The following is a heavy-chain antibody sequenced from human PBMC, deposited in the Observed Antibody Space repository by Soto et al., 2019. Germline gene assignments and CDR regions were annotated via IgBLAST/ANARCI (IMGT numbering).Heavy chain of an antibody. CDR2: ISSSSSTI. CDR3: ARDRKGLRYFDWLSPFDY. V-gene: IGHV3-48*02. J-gene: IGHJ4*02. Sequence: EVQLVESGGGLVQPGGSLRVSCAASGFTFSSYSMNWVRQAPGRGLEWVSYISSSSSTIYYADSVKGRFTISRDNAKNSLYLQMNSLRDEDTAVYYCARDRKGLRYFDWLSPFDYWGQGTLVTVSS. D-gene: IGHD3-9*01. CDR1: GFTFSSYS.